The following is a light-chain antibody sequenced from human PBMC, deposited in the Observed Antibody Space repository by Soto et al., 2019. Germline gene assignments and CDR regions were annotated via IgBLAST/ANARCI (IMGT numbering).Light chain of an antibody. CDR3: QHRKNWPWT. Sequence: EIVLTQSPATLSLSPGQRATLSCRASQSVSSYLVWFQQKPGQAPRLLIYDASYRATGVPARFSGSGSGTDFTLTISSLEPEDFEVYFCQHRKNWPWTFGRGTKVDIK. CDR2: DAS. CDR1: QSVSSY. J-gene: IGKJ1*01. V-gene: IGKV3-11*01.